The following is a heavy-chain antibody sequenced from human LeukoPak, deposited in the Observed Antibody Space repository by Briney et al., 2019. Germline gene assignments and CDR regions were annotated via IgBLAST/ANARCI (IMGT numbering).Heavy chain of an antibody. V-gene: IGHV4-38-2*01. CDR2: IYHRGST. D-gene: IGHD2-2*01. Sequence: PETLSLTCAVSGYSISSGYYWGWIRPPPGKGLEWIGSIYHRGSTFYNPSLERRVSISADTSKNQFPLPLSSVTAADTAVYYCARPQGATAMVAFDIWGQGTMVTVSS. CDR1: GYSISSGYY. CDR3: ARPQGATAMVAFDI. J-gene: IGHJ3*02.